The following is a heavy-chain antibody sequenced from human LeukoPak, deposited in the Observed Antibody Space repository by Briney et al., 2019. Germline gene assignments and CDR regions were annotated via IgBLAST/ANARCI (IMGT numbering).Heavy chain of an antibody. Sequence: ASVKVSCKASGYTFTNYAISWVRQAPGQGLEWVGWISAYNGNTTYAQKLQGRVTMTTDTSTSTAYMDLRSLRSDDTAVYYCARVRNSGFRYVDSWGQGTLVTVSS. CDR2: ISAYNGNT. D-gene: IGHD5-12*01. CDR1: GYTFTNYA. CDR3: ARVRNSGFRYVDS. J-gene: IGHJ4*02. V-gene: IGHV1-18*01.